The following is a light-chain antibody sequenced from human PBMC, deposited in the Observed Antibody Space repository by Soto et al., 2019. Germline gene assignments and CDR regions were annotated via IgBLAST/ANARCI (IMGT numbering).Light chain of an antibody. CDR3: QQYNDWPRT. V-gene: IGKV3-15*01. Sequence: EIVMTQSPATLSVSPGEGATLSRGASQTVSSNLAWYQQKPGQAPRLLIYGASTRATGLPARFSGSGSGTEFTLTISSLQSEDFAVYYCQQYNDWPRTFGQGTKVDIK. CDR2: GAS. CDR1: QTVSSN. J-gene: IGKJ1*01.